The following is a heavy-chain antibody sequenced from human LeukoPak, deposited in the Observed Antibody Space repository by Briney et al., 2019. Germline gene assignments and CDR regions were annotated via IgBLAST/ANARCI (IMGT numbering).Heavy chain of an antibody. CDR2: IIHSGST. CDR1: GGSISSSSYY. J-gene: IGHJ6*03. CDR3: ARGRVWWSGYGYYYYYMDV. D-gene: IGHD3-3*01. V-gene: IGHV4-39*07. Sequence: SETLSLTCTVSGGSISSSSYYWDWIRQPPGKGLEWIGEIIHSGSTDYNPSLKSRVTISVDTSKNQFSLKLSSVTAADTAVYYCARGRVWWSGYGYYYYYMDVWGKGTTVTVSS.